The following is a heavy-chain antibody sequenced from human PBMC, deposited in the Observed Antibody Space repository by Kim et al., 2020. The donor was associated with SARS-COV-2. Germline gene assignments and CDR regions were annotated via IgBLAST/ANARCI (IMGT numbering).Heavy chain of an antibody. D-gene: IGHD3-3*01. CDR3: ARDFSDFWSGYYQYYYMDV. Sequence: GGSLRLSCAASGFTFSSYEMNWVRQAPGKGLEWVSYISSSGSTIYYADSVKGRFTISRDNAKNSLYLQMNSLRAEDTAVYYCARDFSDFWSGYYQYYYMDVWGKGTTVTVSS. CDR1: GFTFSSYE. J-gene: IGHJ6*03. CDR2: ISSSGSTI. V-gene: IGHV3-48*03.